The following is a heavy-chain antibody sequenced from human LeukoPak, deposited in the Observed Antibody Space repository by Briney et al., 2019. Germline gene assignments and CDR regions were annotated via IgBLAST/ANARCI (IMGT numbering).Heavy chain of an antibody. CDR2: ISSSTNTI. CDR1: GFTFSDNY. J-gene: IGHJ4*02. D-gene: IGHD6-19*01. V-gene: IGHV3-11*01. CDR3: ASGSGLVLQYFDY. Sequence: PGGSLRLSCEASGFTFSDNYMSWIRQAPGKGLEWVSYISSSTNTISYADSVKGRFTISRDNAKNSLYLQMNSLRAEDTAVYYCASGSGLVLQYFDYWGQGTLVTVSS.